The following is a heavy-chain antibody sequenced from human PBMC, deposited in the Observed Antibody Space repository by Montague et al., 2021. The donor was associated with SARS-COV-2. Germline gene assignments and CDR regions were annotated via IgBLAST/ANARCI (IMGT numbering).Heavy chain of an antibody. V-gene: IGHV4-59*01. Sequence: SEILSLTCTVSGGSIDSYYWSWLRQPPGKGLEWIGYIYYRGTTNYNPSLESRVTMSVDTSKNQFSLNLSSVTAADTAMYYCARELQYNWFDPWGQGTLVTVSS. CDR3: ARELQYNWFDP. J-gene: IGHJ5*02. CDR2: IYYRGTT. CDR1: GGSIDSYY. D-gene: IGHD2-21*01.